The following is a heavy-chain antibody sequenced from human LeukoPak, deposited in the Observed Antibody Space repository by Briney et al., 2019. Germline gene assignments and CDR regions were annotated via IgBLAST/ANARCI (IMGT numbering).Heavy chain of an antibody. CDR3: ATRYTSGWYVSD. CDR1: GGSISSSSYY. Sequence: PSETLSPTCTVSGGSISSSSYYWGWIRQSPGKGLEWIGSIYYSGIFYSGSTYYNPSLKSRVTVSVDTSKNQFSLELSSVTAANTAVYYCATRYTSGWYVSDWGQGTLVTVSS. J-gene: IGHJ4*02. V-gene: IGHV4-39*01. D-gene: IGHD6-19*01. CDR2: IYYSGIFYSGST.